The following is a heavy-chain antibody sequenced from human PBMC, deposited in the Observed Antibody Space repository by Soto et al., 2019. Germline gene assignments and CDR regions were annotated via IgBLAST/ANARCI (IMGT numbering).Heavy chain of an antibody. J-gene: IGHJ4*02. D-gene: IGHD6-13*01. V-gene: IGHV1-18*01. CDR3: ARTNSVGSSWSFDY. CDR1: GYTFTSYG. Sequence: VASVKVSCKASGYTFTSYGISWVRQAPGQGLEWMGWISAYNGNTNYAQKLQGRVTMTTDTSTSTAYMELRSLRSDDTAVYYCARTNSVGSSWSFDYWGQGTLVTVSS. CDR2: ISAYNGNT.